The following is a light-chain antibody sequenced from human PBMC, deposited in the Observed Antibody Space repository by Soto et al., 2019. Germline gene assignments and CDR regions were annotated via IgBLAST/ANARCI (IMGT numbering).Light chain of an antibody. V-gene: IGLV2-14*03. CDR3: SSYTSISTR. CDR1: SSDVGGYNY. J-gene: IGLJ2*01. Sequence: QSVLTQPASVSGSPGQSITIYCTGTSSDVGGYNYVSWYQQHPGKAPKLMIYDVSNRPSGVSNRFSGSKSGNTASLNISGLQAEDEADYYCSSYTSISTRFGGGTKVTVL. CDR2: DVS.